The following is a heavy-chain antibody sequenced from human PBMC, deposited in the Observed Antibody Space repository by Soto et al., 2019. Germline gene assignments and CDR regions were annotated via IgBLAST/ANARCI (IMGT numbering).Heavy chain of an antibody. V-gene: IGHV1-8*01. CDR1: GYTFTSYD. CDR3: ARATRGRGYSYGLLSYYYGMDV. J-gene: IGHJ6*02. D-gene: IGHD5-18*01. CDR2: MNPNRGNT. Sequence: RASVQVSCKASGYTFTSYDINWVRQATGQGLEWMGWMNPNRGNTGYAQKFRGRVTMTRNTSISTAYMELSSLRSEDTAVCYCARATRGRGYSYGLLSYYYGMDVWGQGTTVTV.